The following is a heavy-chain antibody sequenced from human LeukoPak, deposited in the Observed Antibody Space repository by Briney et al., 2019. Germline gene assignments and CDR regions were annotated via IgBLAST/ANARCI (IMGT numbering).Heavy chain of an antibody. Sequence: GGSLRLSCAASGFTFSSYAMSWVRQAPGKGLEWVSVIYSGGSTYYADSVKGRFTISRDNSKNTLYLQMNSLRAEDTAVYYCARGDYPRGFDPWGQGTLVTVSS. CDR2: IYSGGST. CDR3: ARGDYPRGFDP. V-gene: IGHV3-53*01. D-gene: IGHD4/OR15-4a*01. J-gene: IGHJ5*02. CDR1: GFTFSSYA.